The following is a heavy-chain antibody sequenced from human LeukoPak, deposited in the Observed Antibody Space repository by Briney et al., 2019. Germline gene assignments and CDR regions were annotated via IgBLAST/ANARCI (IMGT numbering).Heavy chain of an antibody. CDR2: IYSGGST. CDR3: ASRGAINYDSSGYYGY. D-gene: IGHD3-22*01. Sequence: GGSLRLSCAASGFTVSSNYMSWVRQAPGKGLEWVSAIYSGGSTYYADSVKGRFTISRDNSKNTLYLQMNSLRAEDTAVYYCASRGAINYDSSGYYGYWGQGTLVTVSS. CDR1: GFTVSSNY. V-gene: IGHV3-66*01. J-gene: IGHJ4*02.